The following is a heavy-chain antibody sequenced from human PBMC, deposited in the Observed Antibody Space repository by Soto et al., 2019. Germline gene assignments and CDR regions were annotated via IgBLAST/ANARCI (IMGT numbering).Heavy chain of an antibody. CDR1: GGSISSSSYY. CDR3: ARGPGRVVAATFFDY. Sequence: SETLSLTCTVSGGSISSSSYYWGWIRQPPGKGLEWIGSIYYSGSTYYNPSLKSRVTISVDTSKNQFSLKLNSVTAADTAVYYCARGPGRVVAATFFDYWGQGTLVTVSS. D-gene: IGHD2-15*01. J-gene: IGHJ4*02. V-gene: IGHV4-39*07. CDR2: IYYSGST.